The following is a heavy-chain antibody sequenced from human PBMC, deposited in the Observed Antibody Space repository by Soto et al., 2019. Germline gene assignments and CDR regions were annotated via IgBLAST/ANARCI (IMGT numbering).Heavy chain of an antibody. CDR2: ISAYNGNT. J-gene: IGHJ6*02. D-gene: IGHD3-10*01. CDR1: GYSFTDYH. Sequence: ASVKVSCKASGYSFTDYHIHWVRQAPGQGLEWMGWISAYNGNTNYEQKLQGRVTMTTDTSTSTAYMELRSLRSDDTAVYYCARSITMFRGVLYYYYYGMDVWGQGTTVTVSS. CDR3: ARSITMFRGVLYYYYYGMDV. V-gene: IGHV1-18*04.